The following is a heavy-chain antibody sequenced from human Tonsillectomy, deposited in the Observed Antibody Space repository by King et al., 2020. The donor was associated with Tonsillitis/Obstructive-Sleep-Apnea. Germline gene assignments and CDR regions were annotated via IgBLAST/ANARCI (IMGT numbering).Heavy chain of an antibody. Sequence: VQLVESGGGVVQPGRSLRLSCAASGFTFNIYGMHWVRQAPGKGLEWVAFIWDDGSNKYYVDSVKGRFTISRYNSKNPLYLQMNRLRAEDTAVYYCAMSREVTTRHRYFDLWGRGTLVTVSS. D-gene: IGHD1-1*01. J-gene: IGHJ2*01. CDR2: IWDDGSNK. V-gene: IGHV3-33*01. CDR1: GFTFNIYG. CDR3: AMSREVTTRHRYFDL.